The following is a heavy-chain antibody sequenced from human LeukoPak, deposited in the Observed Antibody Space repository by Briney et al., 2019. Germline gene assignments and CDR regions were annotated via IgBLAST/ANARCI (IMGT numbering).Heavy chain of an antibody. CDR3: ARGVTMVRGVIDY. CDR1: GFTLSNYW. D-gene: IGHD3-10*01. Sequence: PGGSLRLSCAASGFTLSNYWVHWVRQAPGKGLVWVSRISSDGSSTTYADSVKGRFTISRDNAKNTPYLQMNSLRAEDTAVYYCARGVTMVRGVIDYWGQGTLVTVSS. V-gene: IGHV3-74*01. J-gene: IGHJ4*02. CDR2: ISSDGSST.